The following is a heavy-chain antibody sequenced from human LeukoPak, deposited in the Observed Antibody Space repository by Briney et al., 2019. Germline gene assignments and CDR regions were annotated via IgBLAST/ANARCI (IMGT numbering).Heavy chain of an antibody. CDR2: IYYSGST. Sequence: PSETLSLTCAVSGGSISSSNWWSWVRQHPGKGLEWIGYIYYSGSTYYNPSLKSRVTISVDTSKNQFSLKLSSVTAADTAVYYCARAPSGYDAHFDYWGQGTLVTVSS. CDR1: GGSISSSNW. D-gene: IGHD5-12*01. V-gene: IGHV4-31*11. J-gene: IGHJ4*02. CDR3: ARAPSGYDAHFDY.